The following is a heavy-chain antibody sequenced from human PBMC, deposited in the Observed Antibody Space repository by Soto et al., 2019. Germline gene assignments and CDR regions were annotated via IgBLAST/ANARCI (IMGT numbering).Heavy chain of an antibody. V-gene: IGHV5-10-1*01. CDR1: GYSFTTFW. CDR3: ARGSYYYHYSPSRRWFDP. Sequence: SLKISCRVSGYSFTTFWIFWVRQTPGKGLEWMGKIDPVDSNTKYGPSFQGRITLSVDKSISTAFLHWASLEAADTAIYFCARGSYYYHYSPSRRWFDPWGQGTPVTVSS. J-gene: IGHJ5*02. D-gene: IGHD3-10*01. CDR2: IDPVDSNT.